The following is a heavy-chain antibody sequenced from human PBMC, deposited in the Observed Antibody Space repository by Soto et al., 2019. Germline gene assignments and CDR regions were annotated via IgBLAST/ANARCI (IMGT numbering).Heavy chain of an antibody. D-gene: IGHD2-8*02. CDR3: ARDKITGLFDY. CDR2: IYYSGTT. V-gene: IGHV4-59*12. Sequence: SETLSLTCTVSGGSINSYSWNWVRQPPGKGLEWIGYIYYSGTTNYNPSLKSRVTISVDTSKNQFSLKLTSVTAADTAVYYCARDKITGLFDYWGQGTLVTVSS. CDR1: GGSINSYS. J-gene: IGHJ4*02.